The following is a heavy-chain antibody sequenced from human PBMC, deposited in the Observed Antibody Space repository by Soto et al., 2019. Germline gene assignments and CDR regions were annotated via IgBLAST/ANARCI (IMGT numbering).Heavy chain of an antibody. J-gene: IGHJ6*04. CDR3: ARWNYLVLWPGLDV. CDR1: GFTFNNYY. V-gene: IGHV3-11*01. CDR2: VSGSGSSV. D-gene: IGHD3-10*01. Sequence: QVQLVESGGGLVKPGGSLRLSCAASGFTFNNYYLAWIRRAPGKGLEWVSYVSGSGSSVFYTDSLKGRFTMSRDNAKRSVYLQINSLTVEDTAGYYCARWNYLVLWPGLDVWGKGTTVTVSS.